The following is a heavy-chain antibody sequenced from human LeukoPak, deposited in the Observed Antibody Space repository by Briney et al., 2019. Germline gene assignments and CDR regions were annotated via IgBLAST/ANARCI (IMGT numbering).Heavy chain of an antibody. J-gene: IGHJ4*02. CDR1: GGSISSRTYY. D-gene: IGHD5-18*01. CDR2: IHTSGSA. V-gene: IGHV4-61*02. CDR3: ARWGGPYSYGYFDH. Sequence: SETLSPTCTVSGGSISSRTYYWSWIRQPPGKGLEWIGRIHTSGSANYSPSLKSRDTISVDTSKNQFSLKLSSVTAADTAVYYCARWGGPYSYGYFDHWGQGSLVTISS.